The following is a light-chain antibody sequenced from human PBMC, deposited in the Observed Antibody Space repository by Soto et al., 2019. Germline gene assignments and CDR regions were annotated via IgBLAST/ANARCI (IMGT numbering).Light chain of an antibody. CDR3: QQLDSYPRT. V-gene: IGKV1-9*01. CDR2: DVS. J-gene: IGKJ3*01. CDR1: QGISSY. Sequence: IQLTQSPSSLSASVGDRVTITCRASQGISSYLAWYQRKPGKAPKLLIYDVSTLQSGVPSRFSGSGSGTDFTLTISSLQPEDFATYYCQQLDSYPRTFGPGTKVDIK.